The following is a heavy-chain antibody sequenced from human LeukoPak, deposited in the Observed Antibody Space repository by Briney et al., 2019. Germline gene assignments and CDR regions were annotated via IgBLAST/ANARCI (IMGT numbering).Heavy chain of an antibody. V-gene: IGHV3-53*01. CDR3: ARGPVDCSGGSCYSGGLDY. CDR2: IYSGGGT. Sequence: GGSLRLSCAASGFTVSSNYMSWVRQAPGKGLEWVSVIYSGGGTYYADSVKGRFTISRDNSKNTLYPQMNSLRADDTAVYYCARGPVDCSGGSCYSGGLDYWGQGTLVTVSS. CDR1: GFTVSSNY. J-gene: IGHJ4*02. D-gene: IGHD2-15*01.